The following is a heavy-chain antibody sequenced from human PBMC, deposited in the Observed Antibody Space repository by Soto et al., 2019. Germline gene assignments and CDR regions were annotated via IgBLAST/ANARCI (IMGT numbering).Heavy chain of an antibody. V-gene: IGHV1-2*04. CDR2: INPNSGGT. CDR3: ARAYFGGNLAFDY. D-gene: IGHD2-15*01. Sequence: QVQLVQSGAEVKKPGASVKVSCKASGYTFTGYYMHWVRQAPGQGLEWMGWINPNSGGTNYAQKFQGWVTMTRDTSISTACMELSRLRSDDTAVYYCARAYFGGNLAFDYWGQGTLVSVSS. CDR1: GYTFTGYY. J-gene: IGHJ4*02.